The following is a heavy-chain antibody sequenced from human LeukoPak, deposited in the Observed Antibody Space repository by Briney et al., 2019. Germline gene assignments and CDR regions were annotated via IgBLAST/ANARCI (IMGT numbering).Heavy chain of an antibody. V-gene: IGHV3-30-3*01. CDR2: ISYDGSNK. CDR1: GFTFSSYA. CDR3: ARDCLRYSSGCRRPY. J-gene: IGHJ4*02. D-gene: IGHD6-19*01. Sequence: AGGSLRLSCAASGFTFSSYAMHWVRQAPGKGLEWVAVISYDGSNKYYADSVKGRFTISRDNSKNTLYLQMNSLRAEDTAVYYCARDCLRYSSGCRRPYWGQGTLVTVSS.